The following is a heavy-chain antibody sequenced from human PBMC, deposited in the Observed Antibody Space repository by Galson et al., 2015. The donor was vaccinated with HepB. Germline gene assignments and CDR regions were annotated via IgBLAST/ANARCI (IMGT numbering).Heavy chain of an antibody. CDR1: GFTVSNYG. CDR3: ARGSMDYSTSHRPSYFYYMDV. D-gene: IGHD6-6*01. Sequence: SLRLSCAASGFTVSNYGMHWVRQAPGQGLEWVAVIWHAESDKYYADSEKGRFPISRDNSENTLFLQVNGLSAEDTAVYYCARGSMDYSTSHRPSYFYYMDVWGKGATVTVSS. V-gene: IGHV3-33*01. CDR2: IWHAESDK. J-gene: IGHJ6*03.